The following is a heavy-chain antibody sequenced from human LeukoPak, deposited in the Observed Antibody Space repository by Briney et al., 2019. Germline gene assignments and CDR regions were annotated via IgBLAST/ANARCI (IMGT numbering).Heavy chain of an antibody. D-gene: IGHD2/OR15-2a*01. CDR2: IYSGGST. V-gene: IGHV3-53*01. Sequence: PGGSLRLSCAASEFTVSSNYMSWVRQAPGKGLEWVSVIYSGGSTYYADSVKGRFTISRDNSKNTLYLQMNSLRAEDTAVYYCASWYYNEYYFDYWGQGTLVTVSS. J-gene: IGHJ4*02. CDR1: EFTVSSNY. CDR3: ASWYYNEYYFDY.